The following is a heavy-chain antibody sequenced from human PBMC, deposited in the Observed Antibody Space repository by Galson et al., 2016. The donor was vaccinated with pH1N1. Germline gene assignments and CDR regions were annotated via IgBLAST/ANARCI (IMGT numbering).Heavy chain of an antibody. CDR1: GDSVSSNSAA. J-gene: IGHJ4*02. CDR3: ARDGIAAAGIRRDQYYFDY. V-gene: IGHV6-1*01. Sequence: CAISGDSVSSNSAAWNWIRQSPSRGLEWLGRTYYWSKWYNDYAVSVKSRLTINPDKSKNQFSLQLNSVTPEDTAVYCCARDGIAAAGIRRDQYYFDYWGQGTLVTVSS. CDR2: TYYWSKWYN. D-gene: IGHD6-13*01.